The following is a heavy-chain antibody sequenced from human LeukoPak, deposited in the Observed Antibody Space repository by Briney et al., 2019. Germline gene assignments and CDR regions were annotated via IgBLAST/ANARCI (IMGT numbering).Heavy chain of an antibody. CDR2: IYYSGST. D-gene: IGHD2-2*01. J-gene: IGHJ2*01. CDR1: GGSVGGYY. CDR3: ARGQYHLLYWYFDL. V-gene: IGHV4-59*02. Sequence: SETLSLTCTVSGGSVGGYYWSWIRQPPGKGLEWIGYIYYSGSTNYNPSLKSRVTISVDTSKNQFSLKLSSVTAADTAVYYCARGQYHLLYWYFDLWGRGTLVTVSS.